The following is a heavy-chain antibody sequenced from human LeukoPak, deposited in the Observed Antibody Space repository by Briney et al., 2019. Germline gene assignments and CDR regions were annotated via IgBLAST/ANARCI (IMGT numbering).Heavy chain of an antibody. D-gene: IGHD4-17*01. CDR1: GFTFRSYW. J-gene: IGHJ4*02. CDR3: AKPNTDGDYFDY. Sequence: GGSLRLSCAASGFTFRSYWMHWVRQAPGKGLVWVSGINSDGSNTRYADSVKGRFTISRDNAKNTLYLQMNSLRAEDTAVYYCAKPNTDGDYFDYWGQGTLVTVSS. CDR2: INSDGSNT. V-gene: IGHV3-74*01.